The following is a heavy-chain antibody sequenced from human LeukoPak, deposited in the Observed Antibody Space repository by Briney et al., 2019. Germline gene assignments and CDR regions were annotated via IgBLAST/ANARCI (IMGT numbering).Heavy chain of an antibody. Sequence: ASVKVSCKASGYTFTGYYMHWVRQAPGQGLEWMGWISAYNGNTNYAQKLQGRVTMTTDTSTSTAYMELRSLRSDDTAVYYCARAPSSGWHLTSAGTYYFDYWGQGTLVTVSS. V-gene: IGHV1-18*04. CDR2: ISAYNGNT. J-gene: IGHJ4*02. CDR1: GYTFTGYY. D-gene: IGHD6-19*01. CDR3: ARAPSSGWHLTSAGTYYFDY.